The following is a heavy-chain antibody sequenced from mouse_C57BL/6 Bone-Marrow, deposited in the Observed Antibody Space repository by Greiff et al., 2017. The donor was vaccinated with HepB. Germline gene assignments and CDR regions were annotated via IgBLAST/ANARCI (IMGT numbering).Heavy chain of an antibody. V-gene: IGHV1-62-2*01. D-gene: IGHD1-1*01. CDR1: GYTFTEYS. CDR3: ARHAGSHWFAY. Sequence: QVQLKESGAELVKPGASVKLSCKASGYTFTEYSIHWVKQRSGQGLEWIGWFYPGSGSITYNENFKVKATLTADKSSSTVYMELSRLTSEDSAVYFCARHAGSHWFAYWGQGTLVTVSA. CDR2: FYPGSGSI. J-gene: IGHJ3*01.